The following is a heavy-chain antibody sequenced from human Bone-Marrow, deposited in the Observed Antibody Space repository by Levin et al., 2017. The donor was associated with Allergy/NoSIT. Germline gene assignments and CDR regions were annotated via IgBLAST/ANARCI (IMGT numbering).Heavy chain of an antibody. J-gene: IGHJ4*02. CDR2: FDPEDGET. CDR3: ATSGYSSGSWPYYFDY. V-gene: IGHV1-24*01. D-gene: IGHD6-19*01. Sequence: GESLKISRKVSGYTLTELSMHWVRQAPGKGLEWMGGFDPEDGETIYAQKFQGRVTMTEDTSTDTAYMELSSLRSEDTAVYYCATSGYSSGSWPYYFDYWGQGTLVTVSS. CDR1: GYTLTELS.